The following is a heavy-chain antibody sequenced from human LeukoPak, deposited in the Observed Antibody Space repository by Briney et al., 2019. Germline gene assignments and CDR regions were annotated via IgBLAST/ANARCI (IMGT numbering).Heavy chain of an antibody. CDR2: MNPNSGNT. V-gene: IGHV1-8*01. J-gene: IGHJ4*02. Sequence: ASVKVSCKASGYTFTSYVINWVRQATGQGLEWMGWMNPNSGNTGYAQKFQGRVTMTRNTSISTAYMELSSLRSEDTAVYYCAREGGQQLVRGTFVEYFDYWGQGTLVTVSS. CDR1: GYTFTSYV. CDR3: AREGGQQLVRGTFVEYFDY. D-gene: IGHD6-13*01.